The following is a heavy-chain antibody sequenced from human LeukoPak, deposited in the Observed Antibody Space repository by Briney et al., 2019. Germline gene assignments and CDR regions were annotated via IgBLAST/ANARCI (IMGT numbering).Heavy chain of an antibody. CDR1: GFTFSSYA. D-gene: IGHD1-26*01. V-gene: IGHV3-23*01. J-gene: IGHJ4*02. Sequence: GGSLRFSCAASGFTFSSYAMNWVRQAPGKGLEWVSGISGSGSNTYYADSVMGRFTISRDNSKNTLYLQMNSLRAEDTAVYYCAKDVLSGTYYYFDQWGQGTLVTVSS. CDR2: ISGSGSNT. CDR3: AKDVLSGTYYYFDQ.